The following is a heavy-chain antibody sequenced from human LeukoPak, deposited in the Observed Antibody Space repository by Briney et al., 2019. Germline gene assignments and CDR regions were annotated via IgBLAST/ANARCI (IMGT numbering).Heavy chain of an antibody. J-gene: IGHJ6*03. CDR3: ARDWGRSSTTPYYMDV. CDR2: IIPIYGTA. CDR1: GGTFSSYA. Sequence: ASVKVSCKASGGTFSSYAISWVRQAPGQGLEWMGGIIPIYGTANYAQKVQGRVTITADESTSTAYMELSSLRSEDTAVYYCARDWGRSSTTPYYMDVWGKGTTVTVSS. D-gene: IGHD2-2*01. V-gene: IGHV1-69*13.